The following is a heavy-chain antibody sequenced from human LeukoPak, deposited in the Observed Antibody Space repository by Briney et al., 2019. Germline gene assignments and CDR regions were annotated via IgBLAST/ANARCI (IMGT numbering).Heavy chain of an antibody. CDR3: ASYSYYYDSSGYFDY. V-gene: IGHV4-59*01. J-gene: IGHJ4*02. CDR1: GGSISSYY. Sequence: SETVSLTCTVSGGSISSYYWSWIRQPPGKGLEWIGYIYYSGSTNYNPSLKSRVTISVDTSKNQFSLKLSSVTAADTAVYYCASYSYYYDSSGYFDYWGQGTLVTVSS. D-gene: IGHD3-22*01. CDR2: IYYSGST.